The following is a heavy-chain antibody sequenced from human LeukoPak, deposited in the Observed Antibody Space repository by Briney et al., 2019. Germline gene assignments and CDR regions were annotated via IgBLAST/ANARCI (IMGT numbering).Heavy chain of an antibody. CDR1: GGSISDYY. Sequence: SETLSLTCPVSGGSISDYYWSWIRQPAGKGLGWIGRIYTSGSTNYNPSLKSRVTMSVDTSKNQFSLKLSSVTAADTAVYYCARDVSSGWFDPWGQGTLVTVSS. V-gene: IGHV4-4*07. CDR2: IYTSGST. CDR3: ARDVSSGWFDP. D-gene: IGHD6-25*01. J-gene: IGHJ5*02.